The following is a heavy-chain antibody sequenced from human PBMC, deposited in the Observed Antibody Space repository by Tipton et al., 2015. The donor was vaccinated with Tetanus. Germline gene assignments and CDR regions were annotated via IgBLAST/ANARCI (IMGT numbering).Heavy chain of an antibody. CDR1: GGTFTSFA. CDR3: ARKDHFLFSPFGP. V-gene: IGHV1-69*06. D-gene: IGHD3-3*01. CDR2: IIPVFGTA. J-gene: IGHJ5*02. Sequence: QSGPEVKKPGSSVKVSCKASGGTFTSFAISWVRQAPGQGLEWMGGIIPVFGTADYAQKFQGRLTITADKSTNTAYMELSSLRSDDTAFYYCARKDHFLFSPFGPWGQGTLVTVSS.